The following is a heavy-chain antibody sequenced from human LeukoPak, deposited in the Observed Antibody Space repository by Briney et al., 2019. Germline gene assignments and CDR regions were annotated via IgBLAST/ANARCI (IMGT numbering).Heavy chain of an antibody. Sequence: MPSETLSLTCTVSGGSISGYYWTWIRQPPGKGLEWIGYIYYTGSTNYNPSLKSRVTISVDTSKNQSSLNLSSVTAADTALYYCARFDRDGYNLDYWGQGTLVTVSS. J-gene: IGHJ4*02. V-gene: IGHV4-59*01. CDR1: GGSISGYY. CDR3: ARFDRDGYNLDY. CDR2: IYYTGST. D-gene: IGHD5-24*01.